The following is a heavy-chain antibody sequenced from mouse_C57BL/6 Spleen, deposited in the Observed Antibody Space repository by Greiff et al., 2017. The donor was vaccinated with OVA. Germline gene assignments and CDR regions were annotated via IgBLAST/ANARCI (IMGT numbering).Heavy chain of an antibody. CDR3: AREGYYTSTGYFDV. D-gene: IGHD2-12*01. CDR1: GFTFSSYA. V-gene: IGHV5-4*01. CDR2: ISDGGSYT. J-gene: IGHJ1*03. Sequence: EVQRVESGGGLVKPGGSLKLSCAASGFTFSSYAMSWVRQTPEKRLEWVATISDGGSYTYYPDNVKGRFTISRDNAKNNLYLQMSHLKSEDTAMYYCAREGYYTSTGYFDVWGTGTTVTVSS.